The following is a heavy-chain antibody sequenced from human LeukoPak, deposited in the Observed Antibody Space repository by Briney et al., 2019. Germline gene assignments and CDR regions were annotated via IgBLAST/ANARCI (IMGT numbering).Heavy chain of an antibody. CDR1: GHSISSGYF. D-gene: IGHD3-3*01. J-gene: IGHJ6*03. CDR3: ARGTYDFWSGYFSHYYYYMDV. V-gene: IGHV4-38-2*02. Sequence: SETLSLTCTVSGHSISSGYFWGWIRQPPGKGLEWIGSIYHSGSTYYNPSLKSRVTISVDTSKNQFSLKLSSVTAADTAVYYCARGTYDFWSGYFSHYYYYMDVWGKGTTVTVSS. CDR2: IYHSGST.